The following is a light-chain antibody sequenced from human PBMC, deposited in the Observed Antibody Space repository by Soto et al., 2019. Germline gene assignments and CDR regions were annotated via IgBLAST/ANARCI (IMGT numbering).Light chain of an antibody. V-gene: IGLV2-14*03. CDR2: DVS. CDR1: SSDIGAYNS. CDR3: TSYTRSRTYV. Sequence: QSALTQPASVSGSPGQSITIFCTGTSSDIGAYNSVSWYQQHPGRAPKLMIFDVSDRPSGVSDRFSGSKSGNTASLTISGLKTEDEANYYCTSYTRSRTYVFGTGTKVTVL. J-gene: IGLJ1*01.